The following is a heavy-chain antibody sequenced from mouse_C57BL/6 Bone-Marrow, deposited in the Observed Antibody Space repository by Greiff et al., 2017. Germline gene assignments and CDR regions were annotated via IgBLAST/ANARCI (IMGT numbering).Heavy chain of an antibody. J-gene: IGHJ3*01. D-gene: IGHD4-1*01. CDR1: GYTFTSYW. CDR2: IDPSDSET. Sequence: VQLQQPGAELVRPGSSVKLSCKASGYTFTSYWMHWVKQRPIQGLEWIGNIDPSDSETHYNQKFKDKATLTVDKSSSTAYMQLSSLTSEDSAVYYCARWGNWDGVAYWGQGTLVTVSA. CDR3: ARWGNWDGVAY. V-gene: IGHV1-52*01.